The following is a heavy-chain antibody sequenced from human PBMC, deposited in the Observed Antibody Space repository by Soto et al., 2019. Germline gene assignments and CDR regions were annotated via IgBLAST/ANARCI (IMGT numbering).Heavy chain of an antibody. CDR2: IYYSGST. V-gene: IGHV4-30-4*01. J-gene: IGHJ4*02. Sequence: SETLSLTCTVSGGSISSGDYYWSWIRQPPGKGLEWIGYIYYSGSTYYNPSLKSRVTISVDTSKNQFSLKLSSVTAADTAVYYCAGTTVVTLPFDYWGQGTLVTVSS. D-gene: IGHD4-17*01. CDR1: GGSISSGDYY. CDR3: AGTTVVTLPFDY.